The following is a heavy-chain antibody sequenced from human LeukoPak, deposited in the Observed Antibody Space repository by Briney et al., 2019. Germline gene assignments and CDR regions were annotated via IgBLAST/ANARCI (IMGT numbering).Heavy chain of an antibody. Sequence: ASVKVSCKASGYTFTSYYMHWVRQAPGQGLEWMGIINPSGGSTSYAQKFQGRVTMTRDTSISTAYMELSRLRSDDTAVYYCARARRYSGYDLVYWGQGTLVTVSS. V-gene: IGHV1-46*01. CDR1: GYTFTSYY. D-gene: IGHD5-12*01. CDR3: ARARRYSGYDLVY. J-gene: IGHJ4*02. CDR2: INPSGGST.